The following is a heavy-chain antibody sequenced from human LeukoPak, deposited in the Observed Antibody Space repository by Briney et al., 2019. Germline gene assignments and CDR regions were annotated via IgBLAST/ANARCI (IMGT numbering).Heavy chain of an antibody. J-gene: IGHJ3*02. Sequence: PGGSLRLSCAASGFTFSDYYMSWIRQAPGKGLEWIGSIYYSGSTYYNPSLKSRVTISVDTSKNQFSLKLSSVTAADTAVYYCARDLRTDDAFDIWGQGTMVTVSS. D-gene: IGHD4-17*01. CDR3: ARDLRTDDAFDI. CDR2: IYYSGST. V-gene: IGHV4-38-2*02. CDR1: GFTFSDYY.